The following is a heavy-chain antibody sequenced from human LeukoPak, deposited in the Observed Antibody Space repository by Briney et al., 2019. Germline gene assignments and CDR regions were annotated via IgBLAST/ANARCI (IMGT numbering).Heavy chain of an antibody. Sequence: GGSLRLSCAASGFIFSSYWMFWVRRAPGKGLLCVSRINIDGSSTSYADSVKGRFTISRDNAKNTLYLQMNSLRAEDTAVYYCARRGAVAGTVDYWGQGTLVTVSS. CDR3: ARRGAVAGTVDY. V-gene: IGHV3-74*01. J-gene: IGHJ4*02. D-gene: IGHD6-19*01. CDR2: INIDGSST. CDR1: GFIFSSYW.